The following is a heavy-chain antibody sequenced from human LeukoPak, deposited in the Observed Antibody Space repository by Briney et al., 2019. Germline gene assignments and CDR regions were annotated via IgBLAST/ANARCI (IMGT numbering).Heavy chain of an antibody. J-gene: IGHJ4*02. D-gene: IGHD2-2*01. CDR1: GFNFSTSW. CDR3: AGDPIVVVPAANPNFDY. Sequence: PGGSLRLSCTASGFNFSTSWMSWVRQAPGKGLEWVSSISSSSSYIYSADSVKGRFTISRDNAKNSLYLQMNSLRVEDTAVYYCAGDPIVVVPAANPNFDYWGQGTLVTVSS. CDR2: ISSSSSYI. V-gene: IGHV3-21*01.